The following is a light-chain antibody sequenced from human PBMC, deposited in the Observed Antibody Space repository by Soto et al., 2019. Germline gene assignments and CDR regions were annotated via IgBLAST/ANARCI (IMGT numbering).Light chain of an antibody. CDR1: SSDVGGYNY. V-gene: IGLV2-8*01. CDR2: EVS. J-gene: IGLJ1*01. CDR3: SPYAGSNNV. Sequence: SVLTQPPSASGSPGHSVTISCTGTSSDVGGYNYVSWYQQHPGKAPKLMIYEVSKRPSGVPDRFSGSKSGNTASLTVSGLQAEDEADYYCSPYAGSNNVFGAGTKVTVL.